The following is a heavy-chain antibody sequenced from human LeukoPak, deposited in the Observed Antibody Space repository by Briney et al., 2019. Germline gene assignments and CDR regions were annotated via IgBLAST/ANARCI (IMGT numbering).Heavy chain of an antibody. Sequence: GGSLRLSCAASGFTFSSYEMNWVRQAPGKGLEWVSSISSSSSYIYYADSVKGRFTISRDNAKNSLYLQMNSLRAEDTAVYYCARADLLGYSSGWYDQWGQGTQVTVSS. CDR2: ISSSSSYI. V-gene: IGHV3-21*01. CDR1: GFTFSSYE. J-gene: IGHJ5*02. D-gene: IGHD6-19*01. CDR3: ARADLLGYSSGWYDQ.